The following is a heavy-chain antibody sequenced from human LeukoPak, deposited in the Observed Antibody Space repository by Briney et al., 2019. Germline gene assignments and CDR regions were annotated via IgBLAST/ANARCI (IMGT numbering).Heavy chain of an antibody. D-gene: IGHD3-10*01. J-gene: IGHJ5*02. CDR3: ARGALLWFGELLEEWFDP. CDR1: GGTFSSYA. Sequence: ASVKVSRKASGGTFSSYAISWVRQAPGQGLEWMGWINPNSGGTNYAQKFQGWVTMTRDTSISTAYMELSRLRSDDTAVYYCARGALLWFGELLEEWFDPWGQGTLVTVSS. V-gene: IGHV1-2*04. CDR2: INPNSGGT.